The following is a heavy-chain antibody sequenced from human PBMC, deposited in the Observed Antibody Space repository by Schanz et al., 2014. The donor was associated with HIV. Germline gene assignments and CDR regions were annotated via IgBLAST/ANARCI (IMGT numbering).Heavy chain of an antibody. CDR2: LNPNGGGT. CDR1: GYTFSGYY. Sequence: QVQLVQSGAEVKTPGASVTVSCNVSGYTFSGYYLHWVRQAPGQGLEWMGWLNPNGGGTKYAQTFHDRVTMTGDTSISTAYLEVTRLKSDDTAMYFCARSTTVETFDYWGQGTLVTVSS. CDR3: ARSTTVETFDY. D-gene: IGHD4-17*01. J-gene: IGHJ4*02. V-gene: IGHV1-2*02.